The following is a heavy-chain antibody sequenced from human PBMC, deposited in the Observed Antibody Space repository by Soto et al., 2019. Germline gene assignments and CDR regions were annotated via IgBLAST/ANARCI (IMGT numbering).Heavy chain of an antibody. CDR2: INPNGGVT. Sequence: QVQLVQSGAEVRKPGASVTVSCRSSGDSFNDYYIHWVRQAPGQGFEWMGWINPNGGVTKYAQKFHGWVSMNRDTSIRTVYMQLSRLRSDDTAVYYCARESGGATATLDYYYFYMDVWGTGTTVTVSS. D-gene: IGHD5-12*01. CDR1: GDSFNDYY. CDR3: ARESGGATATLDYYYFYMDV. V-gene: IGHV1-2*04. J-gene: IGHJ6*03.